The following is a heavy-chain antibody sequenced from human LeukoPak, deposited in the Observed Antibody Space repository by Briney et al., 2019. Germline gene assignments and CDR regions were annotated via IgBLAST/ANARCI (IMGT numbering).Heavy chain of an antibody. J-gene: IGHJ4*02. CDR2: IYYSGST. CDR1: GGSISSYY. D-gene: IGHD3-16*02. Sequence: PSETLSLTCTVSGGSISSYYWSWIRQPPGKGLEWIGYIYYSGSTNYNPSLKSRVTISVDTSKNQFSLKLSSVTAADTAVYYCARTPMNYDYVWGSYRPPTPPLFDYWGQGTLVTVSS. V-gene: IGHV4-59*01. CDR3: ARTPMNYDYVWGSYRPPTPPLFDY.